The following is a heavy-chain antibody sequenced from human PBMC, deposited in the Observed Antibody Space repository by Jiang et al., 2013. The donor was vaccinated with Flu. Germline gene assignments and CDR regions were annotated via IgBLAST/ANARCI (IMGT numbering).Heavy chain of an antibody. V-gene: IGHV1-46*03. Sequence: CKASGYTFTSYYMHWVRQAPGQGLEWMGIINPSGGSTSYAQKFQGRVTMTRDTSTSTVYMELSSLRSEDTAVYYCARDRGRWNWYFDLWGRGTLVTVSS. D-gene: IGHD3-16*01. CDR3: ARDRGRWNWYFDL. J-gene: IGHJ2*01. CDR1: GYTFTSYY. CDR2: INPSGGST.